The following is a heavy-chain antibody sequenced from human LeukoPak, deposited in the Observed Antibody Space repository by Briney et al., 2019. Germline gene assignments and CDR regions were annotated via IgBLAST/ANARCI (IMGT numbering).Heavy chain of an antibody. Sequence: GGSLRLSCAASGFTFSSYSMNWVHQAPGKGLEWVSSISSSSSYIYYADSVKGRFTISRDNAKNSLYLQMNSLRAEDTAVYYCARGDGIAAAGTSFDYWGQGTLVTVSS. CDR2: ISSSSSYI. V-gene: IGHV3-21*01. CDR3: ARGDGIAAAGTSFDY. J-gene: IGHJ4*02. D-gene: IGHD6-13*01. CDR1: GFTFSSYS.